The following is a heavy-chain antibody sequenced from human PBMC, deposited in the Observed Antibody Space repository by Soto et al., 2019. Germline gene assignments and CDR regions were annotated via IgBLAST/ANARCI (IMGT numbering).Heavy chain of an antibody. CDR3: AKGRAITVYGVHLLFDY. V-gene: IGHV3-23*01. Sequence: GGSLRLSCKASGFSFSDYAMTWVRQAPGQGLEWVSVISGSGDNTFYAASVKGRFAISRDNSKNVLYLQMNSLSADDAAVYFCAKGRAITVYGVHLLFDYWGRGTLVTVSS. J-gene: IGHJ4*01. D-gene: IGHD3-3*01. CDR1: GFSFSDYA. CDR2: ISGSGDNT.